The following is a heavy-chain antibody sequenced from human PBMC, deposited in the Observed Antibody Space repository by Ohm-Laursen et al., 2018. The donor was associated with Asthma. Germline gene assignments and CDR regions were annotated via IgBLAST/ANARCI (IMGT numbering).Heavy chain of an antibody. V-gene: IGHV3-74*01. D-gene: IGHD2-15*01. J-gene: IGHJ4*02. CDR3: SRSDGVKFDC. CDR1: GFTFSNYW. Sequence: GSLRLSCAASGFTFSNYWMHWVRQAPGKGLVWVSHISSNAGDTNYADSVGGRFTISRDNAKNTLYLEMNSLRDEDTAVYYCSRSDGVKFDCWGQGTLVTVSS. CDR2: ISSNAGDT.